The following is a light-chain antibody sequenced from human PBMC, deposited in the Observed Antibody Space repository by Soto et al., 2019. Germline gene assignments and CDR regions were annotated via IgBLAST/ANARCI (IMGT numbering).Light chain of an antibody. J-gene: IGKJ1*01. CDR3: QQYGSSPTT. Sequence: EIVLTQSPGTLSLSPGERATLSCRASQSVSSSYLAWYQQKPGQAPRLLIYGASSRATGNTDRFSGSGSGTDFTLTISRLEPEDVAVYYCQQYGSSPTTFGQGTKVEIK. CDR2: GAS. CDR1: QSVSSSY. V-gene: IGKV3-20*01.